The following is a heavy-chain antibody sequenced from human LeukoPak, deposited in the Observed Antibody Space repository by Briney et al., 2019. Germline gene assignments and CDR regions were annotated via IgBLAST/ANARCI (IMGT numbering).Heavy chain of an antibody. J-gene: IGHJ5*02. CDR1: GFTFSSYA. CDR3: AREGGDYAAEP. Sequence: GGSLRLSCAASGFTFSSYAMSWVRQAPGKGLEWVSAISGGGDSIYYADSVKGRFTISRDNSKNTLYLQMNSLRAEDTAVYYCAREGGDYAAEPWGQGTLVTVSS. D-gene: IGHD4-17*01. V-gene: IGHV3-23*01. CDR2: ISGGGDSI.